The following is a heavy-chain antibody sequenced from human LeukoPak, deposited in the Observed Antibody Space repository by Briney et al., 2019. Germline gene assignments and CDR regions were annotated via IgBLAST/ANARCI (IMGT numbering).Heavy chain of an antibody. CDR1: GGSISSYY. Sequence: SDTLSLTCTVSGGSISSYYWSWIRQPVGKGLEWIGRIYTSGSTNYNPSLKSRVTMSVDTSKNHFSLKLSSVTAADTAVYYCARDCSGTTCYTRGSLDIWGQGTMVTVSS. CDR3: ARDCSGTTCYTRGSLDI. J-gene: IGHJ3*02. V-gene: IGHV4-4*07. CDR2: IYTSGST. D-gene: IGHD2-2*02.